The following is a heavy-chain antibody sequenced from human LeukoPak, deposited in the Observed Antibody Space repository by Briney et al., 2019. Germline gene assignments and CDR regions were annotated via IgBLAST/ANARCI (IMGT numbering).Heavy chain of an antibody. CDR3: ARDLVTVTKGFDI. Sequence: PSENLSLNCAVSDDSFSSHYWTWIRQPPGKGLEWIGYISYIGSTNYNPSLKSRVTISIDTSKNHFSLKLSSVTAADTAVYYCARDLVTVTKGFDIWGQGTMVSVSS. D-gene: IGHD4-17*01. J-gene: IGHJ3*02. CDR1: DDSFSSHY. CDR2: ISYIGST. V-gene: IGHV4-59*11.